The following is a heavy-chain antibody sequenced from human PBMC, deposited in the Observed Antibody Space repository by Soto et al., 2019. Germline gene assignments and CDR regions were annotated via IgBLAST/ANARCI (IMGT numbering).Heavy chain of an antibody. D-gene: IGHD4-17*01. V-gene: IGHV1-3*01. J-gene: IGHJ4*02. CDR1: GYTFTTYA. CDR2: FNPGNDKT. Sequence: QVHLVQSGAEVKKPGASVKVSCKASGYTFTTYAIQWVRQAPGQRLEWMGWFNPGNDKTKYSQRFQGRVTFTRDTSASTAYMELSGLRSEDTAVYYCARHGIVGDYVFGHFDYWGQGTLVTVSS. CDR3: ARHGIVGDYVFGHFDY.